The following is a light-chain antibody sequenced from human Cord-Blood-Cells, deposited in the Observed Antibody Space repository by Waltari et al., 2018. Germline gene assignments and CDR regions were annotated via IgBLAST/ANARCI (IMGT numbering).Light chain of an antibody. V-gene: IGKV4-1*01. CDR2: WAS. CDR3: QQYYSTPYT. Sequence: DIVMTQSPDSLAVSMGERATINCKSSQSVLYSSNNKNYLAWYQQKPGQPPKLLIYWASTLESGVPDRFSGSGSGTDVTLTISSLQAEDVAVYYCQQYYSTPYTFGHGTKLEIK. J-gene: IGKJ2*01. CDR1: QSVLYSSNNKNY.